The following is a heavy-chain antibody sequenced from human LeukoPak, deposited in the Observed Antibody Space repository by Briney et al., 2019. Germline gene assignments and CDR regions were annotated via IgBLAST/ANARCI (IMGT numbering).Heavy chain of an antibody. CDR3: ARRWNYGRNYYIDV. D-gene: IGHD1-7*01. V-gene: IGHV4-34*01. CDR2: INDSGTN. CDR1: GGSFSHYY. Sequence: SETLSLTCAVYGGSFSHYYWSWIRQSPGMGLEWIGEINDSGTNNYNPSLMSRVTISVDKSKNKFSLKLTSATAADTAVYYCARRWNYGRNYYIDVWGKGATVSVSS. J-gene: IGHJ6*03.